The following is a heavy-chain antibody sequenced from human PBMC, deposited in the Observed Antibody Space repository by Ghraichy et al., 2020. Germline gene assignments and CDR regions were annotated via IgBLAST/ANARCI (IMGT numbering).Heavy chain of an antibody. CDR3: ARDLPPPGWYTMGPGDY. CDR2: INAGNGNT. J-gene: IGHJ4*02. D-gene: IGHD6-19*01. V-gene: IGHV1-3*01. Sequence: ASVKVSCKASGYTFKSYNMHWVRQAPGQRLEWMGWINAGNGNTKYSQKFQGRVTITRDRSASTAYMELSRLRSEDTAVYYCARDLPPPGWYTMGPGDYWGQGTLVTVSS. CDR1: GYTFKSYN.